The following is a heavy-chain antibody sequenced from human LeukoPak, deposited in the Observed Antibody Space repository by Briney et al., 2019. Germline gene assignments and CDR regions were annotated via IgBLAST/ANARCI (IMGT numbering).Heavy chain of an antibody. Sequence: GGSLRLSCAASGFTFSSYAMHWVRQAPGKGLEWVAVISYGGSNKYYADSVKGRFTISRDNSKNTLYLQMNSLRAEDTAVYYCARVFPGYYDSSGYYDEYYYYYMDVWGKGTTVTVSS. D-gene: IGHD3-22*01. CDR1: GFTFSSYA. J-gene: IGHJ6*03. CDR3: ARVFPGYYDSSGYYDEYYYYYMDV. CDR2: ISYGGSNK. V-gene: IGHV3-30*04.